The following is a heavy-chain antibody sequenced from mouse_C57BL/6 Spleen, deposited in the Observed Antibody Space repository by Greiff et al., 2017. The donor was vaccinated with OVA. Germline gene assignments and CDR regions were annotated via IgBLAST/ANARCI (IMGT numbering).Heavy chain of an antibody. J-gene: IGHJ2*01. CDR3: TRSRGPYYFDY. D-gene: IGHD3-3*01. CDR1: GYTFTDYE. Sequence: QVHVKQSGAELVRPGASVTLSCKASGYTFTDYEMHWVKQTPVHGLEWIGAIDPETGGTAYNQKFKGKAILTADKSSSTAYMELRSLTSEDSAVYYCTRSRGPYYFDYWGQGTTLTVSS. V-gene: IGHV1-15*01. CDR2: IDPETGGT.